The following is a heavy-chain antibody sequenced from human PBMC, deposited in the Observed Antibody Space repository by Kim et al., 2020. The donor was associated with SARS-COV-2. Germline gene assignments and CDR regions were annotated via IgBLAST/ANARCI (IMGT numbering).Heavy chain of an antibody. D-gene: IGHD3-22*01. CDR3: ARSPLITMITPNHAFDI. J-gene: IGHJ3*02. CDR1: GGSISSGSYY. V-gene: IGHV4-61*02. Sequence: SETLSLTCTVSGGSISSGSYYWSWIRQPAGKGLEWIGRIYTSGSTNYNPSLKSRVTISVDTSKNQFSLKLSSVTAADTAVYYCARSPLITMITPNHAFDIWGQGTMVTVSS. CDR2: IYTSGST.